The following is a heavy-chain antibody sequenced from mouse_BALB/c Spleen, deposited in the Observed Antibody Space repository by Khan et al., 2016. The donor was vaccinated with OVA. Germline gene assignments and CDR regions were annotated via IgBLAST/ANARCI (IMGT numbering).Heavy chain of an antibody. V-gene: IGHV2-2*01. D-gene: IGHD2-12*01. Sequence: QVQLKQSGPGLVQPSQNLSITCTISGFSLTDYGIHWGRQSPGKALEWLGVIWSGGSTDYNAAFISRLINTKDHSKSHLFLKMHSLQVADTALSYGATNGVFLYDDDGGMAYWGQGTSVTVSS. CDR1: GFSLTDYG. CDR2: IWSGGST. CDR3: ATNGVFLYDDDGGMAY. J-gene: IGHJ4*01.